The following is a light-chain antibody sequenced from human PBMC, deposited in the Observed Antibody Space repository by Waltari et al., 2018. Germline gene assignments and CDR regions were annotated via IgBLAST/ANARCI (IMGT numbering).Light chain of an antibody. CDR1: SGHSYYA. J-gene: IGLJ3*02. CDR3: QTWGTGIWV. V-gene: IGLV4-69*01. Sequence: QLVLTQSPSASASLGASVSLTCTLSSGHSYYAIAWHQQQPQKGPRYLMKVNSDGSHTKGDGIPVRFSGSSFGAERYLTSSSLQSEDAADYYCQTWGTGIWVFGGGTKLTVL. CDR2: VNSDGSH.